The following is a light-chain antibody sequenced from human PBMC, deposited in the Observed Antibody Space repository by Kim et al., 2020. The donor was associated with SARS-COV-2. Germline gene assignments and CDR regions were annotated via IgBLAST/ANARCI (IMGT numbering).Light chain of an antibody. Sequence: AAVGDRVTITCRASQDIKNDLGWYQQKPGKAPKGLIFGASSLRGGVPSRFSGSGFGTEFTLTISSLQPEDFATYYCQQFNSYPLTFGGGTKVDIK. V-gene: IGKV1-17*01. CDR3: QQFNSYPLT. J-gene: IGKJ4*01. CDR1: QDIKND. CDR2: GAS.